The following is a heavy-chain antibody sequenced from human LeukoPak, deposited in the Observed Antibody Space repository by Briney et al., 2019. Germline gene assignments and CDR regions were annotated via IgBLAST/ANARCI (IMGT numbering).Heavy chain of an antibody. D-gene: IGHD4/OR15-4a*01. CDR1: GYTFTCYY. CDR2: INPNSGAT. CDR3: ARDERYSYGDNHYPDLGF. Sequence: ASVKVSCKAFGYTFTCYYLFWVRQAPGQGLEWMGWINPNSGATKYAQKFQARVTLTTDTSIRTTYMELSSLRSDDTAVYYCARDERYSYGDNHYPDLGFWGQGTPVTVSS. V-gene: IGHV1-2*02. J-gene: IGHJ4*02.